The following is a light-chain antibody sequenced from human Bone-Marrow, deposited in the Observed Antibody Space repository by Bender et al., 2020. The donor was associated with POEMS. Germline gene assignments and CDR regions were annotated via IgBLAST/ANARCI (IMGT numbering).Light chain of an antibody. CDR2: EAI. CDR1: SSDVGGYDY. J-gene: IGLJ2*01. V-gene: IGLV2-8*01. CDR3: NSYAGSDNVL. Sequence: QSALTQPPSASGSLGQSVTISCTGTSSDVGGYDYVSWHQQHPGKAPKLMIYEAIKRPSGVSNRFSGSKSGNTASLTVSGLQAEDEADYYCNSYAGSDNVLFGGGTKLTVL.